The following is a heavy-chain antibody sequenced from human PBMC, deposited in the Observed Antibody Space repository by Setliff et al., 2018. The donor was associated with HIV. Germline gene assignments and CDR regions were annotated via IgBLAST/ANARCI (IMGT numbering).Heavy chain of an antibody. D-gene: IGHD2-8*01. CDR3: AGKVYCTNGVCLDAFDI. J-gene: IGHJ3*02. V-gene: IGHV1-2*06. CDR1: GYTFTGYY. Sequence: ASVKVSCKASGYTFTGYYIHWVRQAPGQGLEWMGRIIPNSGGTNYAQKFQGRVTMTRDTSISTAYMELSRLRSDDTAVYYCAGKVYCTNGVCLDAFDIWGQGTKVTVS. CDR2: IIPNSGGT.